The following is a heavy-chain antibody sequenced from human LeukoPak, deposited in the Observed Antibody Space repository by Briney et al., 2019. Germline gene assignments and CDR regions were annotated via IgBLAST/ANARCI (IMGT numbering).Heavy chain of an antibody. CDR1: GGSISSGGYY. CDR3: ARVGESYCSGGSCYSGLFDY. V-gene: IGHV4-31*03. J-gene: IGHJ4*02. D-gene: IGHD2-15*01. Sequence: SETLSLTCTVSGGSISSGGYYWSWIRQHPGKGLEWIGYIHYSGSTYYNPSLKSRVTISVDTSKNQFSLKLSSVTAADTAVYYCARVGESYCSGGSCYSGLFDYWGQGTLVTVSS. CDR2: IHYSGST.